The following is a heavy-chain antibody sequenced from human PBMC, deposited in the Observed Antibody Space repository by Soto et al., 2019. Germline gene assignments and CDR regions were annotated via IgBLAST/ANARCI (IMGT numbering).Heavy chain of an antibody. V-gene: IGHV1-69*06. J-gene: IGHJ4*02. CDR2: IIPLFNTT. D-gene: IGHD3-10*01. CDR1: GGTFKRYA. CDR3: ARITYYYASGSFGLYFFDY. Sequence: QEQLEQSGAEVKKPGSSVKVSCKASGGTFKRYAISWVRQAPGQGLEWIGGIIPLFNTTKYAQRFQGRVTITADKSTSTAYMEVSSLRSEDTAVYYCARITYYYASGSFGLYFFDYWGQGTLITVSS.